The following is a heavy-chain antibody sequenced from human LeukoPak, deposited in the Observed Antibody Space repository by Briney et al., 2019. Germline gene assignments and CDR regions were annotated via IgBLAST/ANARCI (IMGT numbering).Heavy chain of an antibody. CDR3: ARDLIVPDAMTGSGSYSTDY. Sequence: SETLSLTCAVYGGSFSGYYWSWIRQPPGKGLEWIGEINHSGSTNYNPSLKSRVTISVDTSKNQFSLKLSSVTAADAAVYYCARDLIVPDAMTGSGSYSTDYWGQGTLATVSS. CDR1: GGSFSGYY. V-gene: IGHV4-34*01. CDR2: INHSGST. J-gene: IGHJ4*02. D-gene: IGHD3-10*01.